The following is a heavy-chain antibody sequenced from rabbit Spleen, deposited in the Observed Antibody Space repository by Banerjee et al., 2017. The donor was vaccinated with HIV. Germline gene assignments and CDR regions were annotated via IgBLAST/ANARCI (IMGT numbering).Heavy chain of an antibody. CDR1: GFSFSSGYY. D-gene: IGHD6-1*01. Sequence: QEQLVESGGGLVKPGASLTLTCKASGFSFSSGYYMYWVRQAPGKRPEWIACIYTTSGKTWYASWAKGRFTISKTSSTTVTLQMTSLTAADTATYFCARGPPYAGYAGYGYVYLNLWGQGTLVTVS. CDR3: ARGPPYAGYAGYGYVYLNL. V-gene: IGHV1S45*01. J-gene: IGHJ4*01. CDR2: IYTTSGKT.